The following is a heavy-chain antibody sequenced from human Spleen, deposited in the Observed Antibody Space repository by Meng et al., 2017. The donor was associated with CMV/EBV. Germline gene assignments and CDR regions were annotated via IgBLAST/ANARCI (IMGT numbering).Heavy chain of an antibody. CDR3: ARYYDFWSGPNAVDV. Sequence: ASVKVSCKASGYSFTTYGISWVRQAPGQGLEWMGWISAHDGNINYAQKFQGRVTMTTDTSTSTAYMELRSLRSDDTAVYYCARYYDFWSGPNAVDVWGQGTTVTVSS. CDR1: GYSFTTYG. D-gene: IGHD3-3*01. CDR2: ISAHDGNI. V-gene: IGHV1-18*01. J-gene: IGHJ6*02.